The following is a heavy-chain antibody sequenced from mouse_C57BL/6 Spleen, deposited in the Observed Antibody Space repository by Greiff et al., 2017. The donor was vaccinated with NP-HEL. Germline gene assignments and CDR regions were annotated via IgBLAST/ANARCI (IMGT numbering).Heavy chain of an antibody. J-gene: IGHJ4*01. CDR2: INYDGSST. CDR3: ARGRWLLQMDY. Sequence: EVKLVESEGGLVQPGSSMKLSCTASGFTFSDYYMAWVRQVPEKGLEWVANINYDGSSTYYLDSLKSRFIISRDNAKNILYLQMSSLKSEDTATYYCARGRWLLQMDYWGQGTSVTVSS. CDR1: GFTFSDYY. V-gene: IGHV5-16*01. D-gene: IGHD2-3*01.